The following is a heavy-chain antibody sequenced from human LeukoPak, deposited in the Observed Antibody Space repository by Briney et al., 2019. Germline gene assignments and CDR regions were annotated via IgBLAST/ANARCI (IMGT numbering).Heavy chain of an antibody. CDR2: INPSGGST. Sequence: GASVKVSCKASGYTFTSYYMHWVRQAPGQGLEWMGIINPSGGSTSYAQKFQGRVTMTRDMSTSTVYMELSSLRSEDTAVYYCARDRTDCSGGSCYARVLDYWGQGTLVTVSS. CDR3: ARDRTDCSGGSCYARVLDY. J-gene: IGHJ4*02. CDR1: GYTFTSYY. V-gene: IGHV1-46*01. D-gene: IGHD2-15*01.